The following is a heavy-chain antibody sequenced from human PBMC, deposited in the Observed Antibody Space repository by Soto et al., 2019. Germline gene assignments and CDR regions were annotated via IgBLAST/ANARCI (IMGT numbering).Heavy chain of an antibody. CDR1: GFTVSSNH. V-gene: IGHV3-66*01. D-gene: IGHD3-10*01. J-gene: IGHJ4*02. Sequence: EVQLVESGGGLVQPGGSLRLSCAASGFTVSSNHMSWVRQAPGKGLEWVSIIYSGGSTYYADSVKGRFTISRDNSKNTLYLQMNSLRAEDTAVYYCARDQAGSGLGIDYWGQGTLVTVSS. CDR3: ARDQAGSGLGIDY. CDR2: IYSGGST.